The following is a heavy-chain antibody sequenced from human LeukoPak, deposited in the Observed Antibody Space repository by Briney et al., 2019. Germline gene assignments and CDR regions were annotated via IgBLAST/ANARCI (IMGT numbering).Heavy chain of an antibody. CDR2: IRYDGSNK. CDR1: GFTFSTYG. CDR3: AKAGTQQWLLFVGVY. J-gene: IGHJ4*02. Sequence: GGSLRLSCAASGFTFSTYGMLWVRQAPGQGPEWVALIRYDGSNKYYADSVKGRFPISRDNSKNTLYLQMNSLRVEDTAMYYCAKAGTQQWLLFVGVYWGQGALVTVSS. D-gene: IGHD6-19*01. V-gene: IGHV3-30*02.